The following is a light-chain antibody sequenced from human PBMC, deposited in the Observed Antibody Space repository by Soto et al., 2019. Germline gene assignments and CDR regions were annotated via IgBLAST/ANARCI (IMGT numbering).Light chain of an antibody. CDR2: GAS. V-gene: IGKV3-15*01. Sequence: EIVMTQSPATLSVSPGERATLSCRASQSVSSNLAWYQQIPGQAPRLLIYGASTRATGVPARFSGSGSGTEFTLTISSLQSEDFAVDYCQQYVNWPPKYTFGQGTKLEIK. CDR1: QSVSSN. J-gene: IGKJ2*01. CDR3: QQYVNWPPKYT.